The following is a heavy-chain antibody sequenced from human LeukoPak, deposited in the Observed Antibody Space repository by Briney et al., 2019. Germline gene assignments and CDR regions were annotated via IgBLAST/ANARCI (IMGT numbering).Heavy chain of an antibody. J-gene: IGHJ3*02. V-gene: IGHV1-2*02. CDR2: NNPNSGGT. CDR1: GYTFTGYY. CDR3: ARDPPIGGADVFDI. Sequence: ASVKVSCKAAGYTFTGYYMHWVRQAPGQGLEWMGWNNPNSGGTNYAQKFQGRVTMTRDTSISTAYMELSRLTSDDTAVYYCARDPPIGGADVFDIWGQGTMVTVSS. D-gene: IGHD3-10*01.